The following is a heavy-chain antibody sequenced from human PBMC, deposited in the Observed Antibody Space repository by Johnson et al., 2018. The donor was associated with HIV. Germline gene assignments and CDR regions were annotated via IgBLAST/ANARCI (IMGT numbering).Heavy chain of an antibody. CDR2: INQDGSDK. V-gene: IGHV3-7*01. CDR1: AVSVFSVSSNY. J-gene: IGHJ3*02. CDR3: GKESTGAGTALDI. D-gene: IGHD2-8*02. Sequence: VQLVESGGGVVQPGGSLRLSCAASAVSVFSVSSNYINWVRQAPGKGLKWVANINQDGSDKYYVDSVKGRFTISRDNAQNSLYLQMNSLRAEDTAVYYCGKESTGAGTALDIWGQGTMVTVSS.